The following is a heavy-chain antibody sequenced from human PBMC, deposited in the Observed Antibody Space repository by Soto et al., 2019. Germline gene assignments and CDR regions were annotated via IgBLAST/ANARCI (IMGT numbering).Heavy chain of an antibody. CDR2: IYYSGST. Sequence: PSETLSLTCTVAGASMSNYFWHWIRQSPGKGLEYIGYIYYSGSTYYNPSLKSRLTISVDTSKNQFSLKLSSATAADTAVYYCAASGSNGQFDYWAQGTLVTSPQ. CDR3: AASGSNGQFDY. CDR1: GASMSNYF. V-gene: IGHV4-59*03. J-gene: IGHJ4*02. D-gene: IGHD3-10*01.